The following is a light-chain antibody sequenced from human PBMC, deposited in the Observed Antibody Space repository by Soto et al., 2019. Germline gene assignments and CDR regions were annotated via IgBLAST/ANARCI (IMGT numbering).Light chain of an antibody. CDR3: QSYDSSLSGSYV. J-gene: IGLJ1*01. CDR2: GNN. Sequence: QSVLTQPPSVSGAPGQRVTISCTGSSSNIGAGYDVHWYQRLPGTAPKVLIYGNNNRPSGVPDRFSGSKSGTSASLAITGLHAEDDADYYCQSYDSSLSGSYVFGTGTKLTVL. V-gene: IGLV1-40*01. CDR1: SSNIGAGYD.